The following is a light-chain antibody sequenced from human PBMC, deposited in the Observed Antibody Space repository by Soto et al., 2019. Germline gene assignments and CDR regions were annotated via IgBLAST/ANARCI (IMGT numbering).Light chain of an antibody. CDR3: SSYTSSSTRV. V-gene: IGLV2-14*03. CDR1: RSNVGAYDY. CDR2: EVS. J-gene: IGLJ1*01. Sequence: QSVLTQPASVSGSPGQSITISCTGTRSNVGAYDYVSWYQQHPDKAPKLMIYEVSNRPSGVSNRFSGSKSVNTATLTISGLQAEDEADYYCSSYTSSSTRVFGTGTKVTV.